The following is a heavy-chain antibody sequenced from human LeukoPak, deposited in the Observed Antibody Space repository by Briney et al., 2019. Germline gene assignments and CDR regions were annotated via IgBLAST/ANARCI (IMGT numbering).Heavy chain of an antibody. Sequence: GGSLTLSCAASGCTFTNYSMSWVRQAPGKGLEWVSSISSSSSYIYYADSVKGRFTISRDNAKNSLYLQMNSLRAEDTAVYYCAELGITMIGGVWGKGTTVTISS. V-gene: IGHV3-21*01. CDR3: AELGITMIGGV. J-gene: IGHJ6*04. D-gene: IGHD3-10*02. CDR2: ISSSSSYI. CDR1: GCTFTNYS.